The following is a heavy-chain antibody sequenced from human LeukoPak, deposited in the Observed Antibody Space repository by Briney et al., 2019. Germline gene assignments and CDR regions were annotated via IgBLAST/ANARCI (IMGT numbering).Heavy chain of an antibody. V-gene: IGHV1-2*02. J-gene: IGHJ5*02. CDR3: AGGSRYCSSTSCYRRWFDP. CDR1: GYTFTGYY. CDR2: INPNSGGT. D-gene: IGHD2-2*01. Sequence: ASVKGSSKASGYTFTGYYMHWVRQAPGQGLEWMGWINPNSGGTNYAQKFQGRVTMTRDTSISTAYMELSRLRSDDTAVYYCAGGSRYCSSTSCYRRWFDPWGQGSLATVSS.